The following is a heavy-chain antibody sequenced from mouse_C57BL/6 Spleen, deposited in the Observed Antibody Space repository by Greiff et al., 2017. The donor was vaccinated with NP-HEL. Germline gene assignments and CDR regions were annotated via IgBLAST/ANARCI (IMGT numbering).Heavy chain of an antibody. D-gene: IGHD1-1*01. Sequence: QVQLQQSGAELAKPGASVKLSCKASGYTFTSYWMHWVKQRPGQGLEWIGYINPSSGYTKYNQKFKDKATLTAAKSSSTAYMQLSSLTYEDSAVYYCATYYGSSHWYFDVWGTGTTVTVSS. V-gene: IGHV1-7*01. CDR3: ATYYGSSHWYFDV. CDR1: GYTFTSYW. J-gene: IGHJ1*03. CDR2: INPSSGYT.